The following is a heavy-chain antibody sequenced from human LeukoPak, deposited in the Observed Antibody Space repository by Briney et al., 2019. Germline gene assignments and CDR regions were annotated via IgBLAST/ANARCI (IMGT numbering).Heavy chain of an antibody. CDR2: IYPGDSDT. Sequence: GESLKIYRKRSGYRFTSYWIGWVRQMPGKGLEWMGIIYPGDSDTRYSPSFHGQVTISADKSTSTAYMQWSSLKVSDTAMYYCARPTTYYYESSGPKGAFDIWGQGTMVTVSS. CDR3: ARPTTYYYESSGPKGAFDI. V-gene: IGHV5-51*01. CDR1: GYRFTSYW. D-gene: IGHD3-22*01. J-gene: IGHJ3*02.